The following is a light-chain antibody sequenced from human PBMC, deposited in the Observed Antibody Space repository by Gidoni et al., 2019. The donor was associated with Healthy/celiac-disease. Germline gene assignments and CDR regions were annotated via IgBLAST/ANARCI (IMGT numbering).Light chain of an antibody. CDR1: SSDVGGYKY. CDR2: DVS. J-gene: IGLJ1*01. V-gene: IGLV2-14*01. CDR3: SSYTSSSTLVV. Sequence: QSALTQPASVSGPPGKPFTLSCTGTSSDVGGYKYVSWYQQHPGKAPKLLIYDVSNRPSGVSNRFSGSKSGNTASLTISGLQAEDEADYYCSSYTSSSTLVVFGTGTKVTVL.